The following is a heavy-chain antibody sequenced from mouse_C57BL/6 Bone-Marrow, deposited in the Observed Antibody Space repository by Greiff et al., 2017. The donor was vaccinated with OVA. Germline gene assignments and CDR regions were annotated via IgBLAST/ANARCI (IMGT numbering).Heavy chain of an antibody. V-gene: IGHV1-80*01. CDR2: IYPGDGDT. CDR1: GYAFRSYW. Sequence: VQLQQSGAELVKPGASVKISCKASGYAFRSYWMNWVKQRPGKGLEWIGQIYPGDGDTNYNGKFKGKATLTADKSSSTASMQLSSLTSKDSAVYFCARQSTVVATRYFDVWGTGTTVTVAS. J-gene: IGHJ1*03. D-gene: IGHD1-1*01. CDR3: ARQSTVVATRYFDV.